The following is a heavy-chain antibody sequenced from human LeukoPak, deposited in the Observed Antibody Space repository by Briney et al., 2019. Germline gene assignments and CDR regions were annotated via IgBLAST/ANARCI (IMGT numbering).Heavy chain of an antibody. J-gene: IGHJ2*01. CDR3: AKDREDSAMISGVFDL. CDR1: GFTFTSYA. CDR2: ISGSGGHT. Sequence: GSLRLSCTASGFTFTSYAMTWVRPAPGKGLEWVSGISGSGGHTYNADSVEGRFTISRDNSKNTVSLRLSSLRVEDTAVYFCAKDREDSAMISGVFDLWGRGSLVTDSS. D-gene: IGHD5-18*01. V-gene: IGHV3-23*01.